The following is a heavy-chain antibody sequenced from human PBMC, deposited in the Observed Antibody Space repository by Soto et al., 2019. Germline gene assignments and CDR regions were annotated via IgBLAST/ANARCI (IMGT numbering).Heavy chain of an antibody. J-gene: IGHJ6*02. V-gene: IGHV3-30*18. D-gene: IGHD2-2*02. CDR3: AKDQYCSSTSCYTRGYYYYGMDV. CDR1: GFTFSSYG. CDR2: ISYDGSNK. Sequence: QVQLVESGGGVVQPGRSLRLSCAASGFTFSSYGMHWVRQAPGKGLEWVAVISYDGSNKYYADSVKGRFTISRDNSKNTLYLQMNSLRAEDTAVYYCAKDQYCSSTSCYTRGYYYYGMDVWGQGTTVTVSS.